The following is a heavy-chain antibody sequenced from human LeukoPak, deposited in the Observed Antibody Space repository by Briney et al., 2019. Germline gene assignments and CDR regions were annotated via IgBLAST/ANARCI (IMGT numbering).Heavy chain of an antibody. Sequence: SETLSLTCTVSGGSISSSSYYWGWIRQPPGKGLEWIGSIYYSGSTYYNPSLKSRVTISVDTSKNQFSLKLSSVTAAGTAVYYCARHESYYDYAFDIWGQGTMVTVSS. V-gene: IGHV4-39*01. J-gene: IGHJ3*02. CDR2: IYYSGST. D-gene: IGHD3-22*01. CDR3: ARHESYYDYAFDI. CDR1: GGSISSSSYY.